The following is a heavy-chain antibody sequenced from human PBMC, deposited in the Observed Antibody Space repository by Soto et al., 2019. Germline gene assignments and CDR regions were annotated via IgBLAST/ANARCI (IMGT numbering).Heavy chain of an antibody. D-gene: IGHD3-10*01. CDR3: ARAQDVLLWFGELFDY. CDR1: GFTFSSYA. Sequence: QVQLVESGGGVVQPGRSLRLSCAASGFTFSSYAMHWVRQAPGKGLEWVAVISYDGSNKYYADSVKGRFNISRDNSKNTLYLQMNCLRAEDTAVYYCARAQDVLLWFGELFDYWGLGTLVTVSS. CDR2: ISYDGSNK. J-gene: IGHJ4*02. V-gene: IGHV3-30-3*01.